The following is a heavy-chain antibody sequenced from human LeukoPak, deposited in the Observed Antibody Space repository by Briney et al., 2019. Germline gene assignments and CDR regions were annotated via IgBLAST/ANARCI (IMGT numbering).Heavy chain of an antibody. CDR2: INHSGST. CDR1: GGSFSGYY. V-gene: IGHV4-34*01. J-gene: IGHJ4*02. Sequence: SETLSLTCAVYGGSFSGYYWSWIRQPPGKGLEWIGEINHSGSTNYNPSLKSRVTISVDTSKNQFSLKLSSVTAADTAVYYCARVWSSSGWVDYWGQGTLVTVSS. CDR3: ARVWSSSGWVDY. D-gene: IGHD6-19*01.